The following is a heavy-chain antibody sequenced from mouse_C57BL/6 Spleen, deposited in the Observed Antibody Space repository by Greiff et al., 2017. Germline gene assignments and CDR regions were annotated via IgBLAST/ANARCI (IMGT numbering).Heavy chain of an antibody. CDR2: INPSNGGP. CDR1: GYTFTSYW. J-gene: IGHJ3*01. D-gene: IGHD2-4*01. V-gene: IGHV1-53*01. Sequence: VKLQQSGTELVKPGASVKLSCKASGYTFTSYWMHWVKQRPGQGLEWIGNINPSNGGPNYNEKFKSKATLTVDKSSSTAYMQLSSLTSEDSAVYYCARSGIYYNYLGAYWGQGTLVTVSA. CDR3: ARSGIYYNYLGAY.